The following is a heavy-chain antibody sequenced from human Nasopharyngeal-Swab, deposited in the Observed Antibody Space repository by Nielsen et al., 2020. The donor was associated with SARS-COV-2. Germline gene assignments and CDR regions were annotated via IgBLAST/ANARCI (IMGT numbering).Heavy chain of an antibody. V-gene: IGHV1-18*01. J-gene: IGHJ3*02. D-gene: IGHD3-9*01. CDR3: ARDLTALNYDILTGYFSDAFDI. CDR1: GYTFTSYG. Sequence: ASVKVSCKASGYTFTSYGTSWVRQAPGQGLEWMGWISAYNGNTNYAQKLQGRVTMTTDTSTSTAYMELRSLRSDDTAVYYCARDLTALNYDILTGYFSDAFDIWGQGTMVTVSS. CDR2: ISAYNGNT.